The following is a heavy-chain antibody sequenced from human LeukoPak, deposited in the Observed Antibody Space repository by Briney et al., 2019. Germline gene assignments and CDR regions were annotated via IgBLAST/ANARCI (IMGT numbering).Heavy chain of an antibody. CDR1: GFTFSSYG. CDR2: ISGSSGYM. J-gene: IGHJ4*02. V-gene: IGHV3-21*01. CDR3: VRGPIVGTTTPFES. D-gene: IGHD1-26*01. Sequence: RSGGSLRLSCAASGFTFSSYGMSWVRQAPEKGLEWVSFISGSSGYMNYADSVKGRFTISRDNAKNSLYLQMNSLRAEDTAVYYCVRGPIVGTTTPFESWGQGTLVTVSS.